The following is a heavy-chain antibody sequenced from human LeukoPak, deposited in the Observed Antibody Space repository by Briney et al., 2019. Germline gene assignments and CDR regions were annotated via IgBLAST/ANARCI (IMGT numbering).Heavy chain of an antibody. Sequence: ASVKVSCKASGYTFTSYAMHWVRQAPGQRLEWMGWINAGNGNTKYSQKFQGRVTITRDTSASTAYMELSSLRSEDTAVYYCARGRTGEKAHYYFDYWGQGTLVTVSS. J-gene: IGHJ4*02. CDR1: GYTFTSYA. CDR2: INAGNGNT. CDR3: ARGRTGEKAHYYFDY. D-gene: IGHD7-27*01. V-gene: IGHV1-3*01.